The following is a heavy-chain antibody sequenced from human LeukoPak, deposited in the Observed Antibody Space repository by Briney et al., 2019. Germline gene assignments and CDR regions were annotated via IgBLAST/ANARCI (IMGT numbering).Heavy chain of an antibody. CDR2: IYTSGST. CDR3: ARDAQVLTPVGKFDP. V-gene: IGHV4-4*07. CDR1: GGSISSYY. D-gene: IGHD1-1*01. Sequence: SETLSLTCTVSGGSISSYYWSWIRQPAGKGLEWIGRIYTSGSTNYNPSLKSRVTMSVDTSKNQFSLKLSSVTAADTAVYYCARDAQVLTPVGKFDPWGQGTLVTVSS. J-gene: IGHJ5*02.